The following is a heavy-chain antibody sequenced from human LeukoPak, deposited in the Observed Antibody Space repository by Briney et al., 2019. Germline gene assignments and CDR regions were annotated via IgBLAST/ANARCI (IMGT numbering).Heavy chain of an antibody. CDR2: IYYSGST. Sequence: PSETLSLTCTVSGGSISSSSYYWGWIRQPPGKGLEWIGSIYYSGSTYYNPSLKSRVTISVDTSKNQFSLKLSSVAAADTAVYYCARLSLLMLRGVFDYWGQGTLVTVSS. V-gene: IGHV4-39*01. D-gene: IGHD3-10*01. J-gene: IGHJ4*02. CDR3: ARLSLLMLRGVFDY. CDR1: GGSISSSSYY.